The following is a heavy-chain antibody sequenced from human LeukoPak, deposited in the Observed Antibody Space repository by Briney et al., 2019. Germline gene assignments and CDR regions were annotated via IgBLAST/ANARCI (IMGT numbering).Heavy chain of an antibody. CDR2: IIPIFGTA. CDR3: ATKGYNWNDEGSFDY. Sequence: SVKVSCKASGGTFSSYAISWVRLAPGQGLEWMGGIIPIFGTANYAQKFQGRVTITADESTSTAYMELRSLRSEDTAVYYCATKGYNWNDEGSFDYWGQGTLVTVSS. V-gene: IGHV1-69*13. J-gene: IGHJ4*02. D-gene: IGHD1-1*01. CDR1: GGTFSSYA.